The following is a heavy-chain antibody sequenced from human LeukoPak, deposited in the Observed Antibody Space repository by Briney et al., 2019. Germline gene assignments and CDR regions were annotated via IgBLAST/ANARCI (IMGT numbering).Heavy chain of an antibody. J-gene: IGHJ3*02. CDR1: GFTVSSYS. CDR3: ARGFREYSSSSTAFDI. CDR2: ISSSSSYI. D-gene: IGHD6-6*01. Sequence: GGSLRLSCAASGFTVSSYSMNWVRQAPGKGLEWVSSISSSSSYIYYADSVKGRFTISRDNAKNSLYLQMNSLRAEDTAVYYCARGFREYSSSSTAFDIWGQGTMVTVSS. V-gene: IGHV3-21*01.